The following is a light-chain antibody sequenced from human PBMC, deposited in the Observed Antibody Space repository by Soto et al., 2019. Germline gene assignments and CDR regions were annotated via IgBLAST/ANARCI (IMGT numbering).Light chain of an antibody. CDR3: QKYSSVPV. CDR1: QGIRNF. Sequence: DIKMTQSPTSLSASVGDRVTITCRASQGIRNFVAWYQQKPGKAPKLLIYAASTLQSGVPSRFSGSVSGTDFTLTINSLQPEDVATYSCQKYSSVPVFGPGTKVEIK. CDR2: AAS. V-gene: IGKV1-27*01. J-gene: IGKJ3*01.